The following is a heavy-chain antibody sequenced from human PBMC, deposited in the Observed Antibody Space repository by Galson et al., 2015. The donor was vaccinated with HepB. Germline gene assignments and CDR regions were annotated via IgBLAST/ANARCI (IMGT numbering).Heavy chain of an antibody. CDR2: ISSTSAYI. J-gene: IGHJ4*02. D-gene: IGHD4-17*01. CDR3: AKINYGDHFDS. Sequence: SLRLSCAASGFTFSSYSLTWVRQAPGKGLEWVSSISSTSAYIYYADSVKGRFTISRDYAKNSLYLQMSSLRAEDTAVYYCAKINYGDHFDSWGQGTLVTVSS. CDR1: GFTFSSYS. V-gene: IGHV3-21*01.